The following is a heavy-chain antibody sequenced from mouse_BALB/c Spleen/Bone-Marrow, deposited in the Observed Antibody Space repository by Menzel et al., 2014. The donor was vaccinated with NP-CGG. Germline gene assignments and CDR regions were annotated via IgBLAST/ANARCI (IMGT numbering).Heavy chain of an antibody. D-gene: IGHD2-1*01. J-gene: IGHJ2*01. V-gene: IGHV5-17*02. CDR2: VSTGSTII. CDR1: GFTFSNFG. CDR3: ARSHFYGNYFDY. Sequence: EVKLVESGGGLVQPGGSRKLSCAASGFTFSNFGMHWFRQSPEKGLEWVAFVSTGSTIIYYADTVKGRFTISRDNPENTLFLQMTSLRSEDTAIYYCARSHFYGNYFDYWGQRTTLTVSS.